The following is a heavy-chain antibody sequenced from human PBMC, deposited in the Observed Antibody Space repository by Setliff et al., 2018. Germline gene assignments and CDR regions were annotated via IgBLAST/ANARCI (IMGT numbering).Heavy chain of an antibody. Sequence: ETLSLTCTVSGYSISSGYYWGWIGQPPGKGLEWIGSIYHSGRTYYNPSLKRRVTISVDPSKTQFSLKLSSVTAADTAVYYCARGKWYFDYWGQGTLVTVS. D-gene: IGHD2-8*01. V-gene: IGHV4-38-2*02. CDR3: ARGKWYFDY. J-gene: IGHJ4*02. CDR1: GYSISSGYY. CDR2: IYHSGRT.